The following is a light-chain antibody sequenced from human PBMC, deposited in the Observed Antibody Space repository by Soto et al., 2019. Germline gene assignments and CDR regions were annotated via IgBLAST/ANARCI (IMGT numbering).Light chain of an antibody. CDR3: CSYAGNSLWV. CDR2: DVI. Sequence: QSVLTQPRSVSGSPGQSVTISCTGTSSDVGGSNLVSWYQQHAGRAPKLVIYDVIKRPSGVPDRFSGSKSGNTASLTISGLQVEDEADYYCCSYAGNSLWVFGGGTK. J-gene: IGLJ3*02. CDR1: SSDVGGSNL. V-gene: IGLV2-11*01.